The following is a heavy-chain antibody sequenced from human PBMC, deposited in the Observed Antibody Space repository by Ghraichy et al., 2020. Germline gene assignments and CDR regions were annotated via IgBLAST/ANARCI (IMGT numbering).Heavy chain of an antibody. V-gene: IGHV4-59*08. D-gene: IGHD3-10*01. Sequence: SETLSLTCTVSGGSISSYYWSWIRQPPGKGLEWIGYIYYSGSTNYNPSLKSRVTISVDTSKNQFSLKLSSVTAADTAVYYCARAHYYGSGSLNWFDPWGQGTLVTVSS. CDR3: ARAHYYGSGSLNWFDP. CDR2: IYYSGST. CDR1: GGSISSYY. J-gene: IGHJ5*02.